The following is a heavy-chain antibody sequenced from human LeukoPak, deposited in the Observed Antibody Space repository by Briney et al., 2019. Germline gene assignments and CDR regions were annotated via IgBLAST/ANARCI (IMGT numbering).Heavy chain of an antibody. CDR2: IYYSGST. CDR1: GGSVSSGSYY. V-gene: IGHV4-61*01. D-gene: IGHD2-2*01. CDR3: ARGYCSSTSCSWFDP. Sequence: SETLSLTCTVSGGSVSSGSYYWSWIRQPPGKGLEWIGYIYYSGSTNYNPSLKSRVTISVDTSKNQFSLKLSSVTAADTAVYYCARGYCSSTSCSWFDPWGQGTLVTVSS. J-gene: IGHJ5*02.